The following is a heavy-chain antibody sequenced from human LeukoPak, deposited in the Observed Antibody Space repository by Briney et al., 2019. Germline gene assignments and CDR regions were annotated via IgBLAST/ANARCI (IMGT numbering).Heavy chain of an antibody. D-gene: IGHD3-9*01. Sequence: SETLSLTCTVSGGSISSGDYYWSWIRQPPGKGLEWIGYIYYSGSTYYNPSLKSRVTISVDTSKNQFSLKLSSVTAADTAVYYCARQYYDILTGYHDAFDIWGQGTMVTVSS. V-gene: IGHV4-30-4*01. CDR3: ARQYYDILTGYHDAFDI. CDR1: GGSISSGDYY. CDR2: IYYSGST. J-gene: IGHJ3*02.